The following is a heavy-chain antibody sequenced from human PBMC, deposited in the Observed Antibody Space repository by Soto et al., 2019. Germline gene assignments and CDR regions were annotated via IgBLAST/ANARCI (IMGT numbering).Heavy chain of an antibody. CDR1: GDTDTNYV. D-gene: IGHD3-16*02. CDR2: IFPKFGTT. J-gene: IGHJ6*02. V-gene: IGHV1-69*01. CDR3: EAEMTFGKLSVV. Sequence: QVQLVQSGAEVKKPGSSVKVSCKASGDTDTNYVISWVRQAPGQGLEWMGGIFPKFGTTYSAQKLQDRLTITADERTSTVYMQLSSLRLDDTAVYYCEAEMTFGKLSVVWGQGTTVTGSS.